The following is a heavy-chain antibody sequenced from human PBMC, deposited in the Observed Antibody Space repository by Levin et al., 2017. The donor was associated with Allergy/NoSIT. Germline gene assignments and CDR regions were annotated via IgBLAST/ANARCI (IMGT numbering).Heavy chain of an antibody. Sequence: GESLKISCKASGYTFTGYYMHWVRQAPGQGLEWMGWINPNSGGTNYAQKFQGRVTMTRDTSISTAYMELSRLRSDDTAVYYCARGGLRKANPHVDTAMVGDYWGQGTLVTVSS. CDR2: INPNSGGT. J-gene: IGHJ4*02. V-gene: IGHV1-2*02. CDR3: ARGGLRKANPHVDTAMVGDY. D-gene: IGHD5-18*01. CDR1: GYTFTGYY.